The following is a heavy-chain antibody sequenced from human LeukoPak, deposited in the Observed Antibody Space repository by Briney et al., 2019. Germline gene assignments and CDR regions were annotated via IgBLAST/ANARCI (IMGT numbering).Heavy chain of an antibody. CDR1: GGSISSSSYY. D-gene: IGHD3-10*01. J-gene: IGHJ4*02. CDR2: IYYSGST. Sequence: SETLSLTCTVSGGSISSSSYYWGWIRQPRGKGLEWIGSIYYSGSTYYNPSLKSRVTISVDTSKNQFSLKLSSVTAADTAVYYCARHTPYYYGSGSYYGGKQFNYWGQGTLVTVSS. V-gene: IGHV4-39*01. CDR3: ARHTPYYYGSGSYYGGKQFNY.